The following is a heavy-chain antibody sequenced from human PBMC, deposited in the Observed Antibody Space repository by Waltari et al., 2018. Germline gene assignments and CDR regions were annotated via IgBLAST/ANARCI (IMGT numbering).Heavy chain of an antibody. Sequence: QVQLVQSGAEVQKPGSSVKVSCKASGGPFSSYALSWVRQAPGQGLEWMGGIIPIFGTANYAQKFQGRVTITTDESTSTAYMELSSLRSEDTAVYYCARCIVGATGSYYYYMDVWGKGTTVTVSS. CDR2: IIPIFGTA. V-gene: IGHV1-69*05. J-gene: IGHJ6*03. CDR1: GGPFSSYA. CDR3: ARCIVGATGSYYYYMDV. D-gene: IGHD1-26*01.